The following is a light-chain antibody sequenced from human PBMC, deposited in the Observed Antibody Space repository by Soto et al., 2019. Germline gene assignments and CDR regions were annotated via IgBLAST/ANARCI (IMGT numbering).Light chain of an antibody. CDR2: GAS. V-gene: IGKV3-11*01. Sequence: EIVLTQSPATLSLSPGERATLSCRASQSVDSYLAWYQQKPGQAPRLLIYGASNRATGIPARFSGSGSGTDFTLTISGLEPEDFAVYYCQDYGSSAWTFGQGTKVDIK. J-gene: IGKJ1*01. CDR3: QDYGSSAWT. CDR1: QSVDSY.